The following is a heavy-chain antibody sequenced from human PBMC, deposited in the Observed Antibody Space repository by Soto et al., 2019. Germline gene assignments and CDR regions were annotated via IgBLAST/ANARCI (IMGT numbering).Heavy chain of an antibody. V-gene: IGHV5-51*03. J-gene: IGHJ4*02. D-gene: IGHD1-1*01. CDR2: IYPDDSDT. CDR1: GNIFTGYW. Sequence: EVQLVQSGAEVKKSGESLKISCKDPGNIFTGYWVGWVRQMPGKGLGWMGIIYPDDSDTRYSPSFQGQVTISADKSISTAYLQWNSLKASDTAIYYCAGGINYNYWGQGTLVTVSS. CDR3: AGGINYNY.